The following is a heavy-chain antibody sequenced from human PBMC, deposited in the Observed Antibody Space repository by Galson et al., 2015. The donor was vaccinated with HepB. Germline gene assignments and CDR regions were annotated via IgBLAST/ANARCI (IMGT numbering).Heavy chain of an antibody. D-gene: IGHD6-13*01. CDR3: AKGGRPLAAPGVFYWYFDL. J-gene: IGHJ2*01. CDR1: GFTFSSYA. Sequence: SLRLSCAASGFTFSSYAMSWVRQAPGKGLEWVSAISGSGGSTYYADSVKGRFTISRDNSKNTLYLQMNSLRAEDTAVYYCAKGGRPLAAPGVFYWYFDLWGRGTWSLSPQ. V-gene: IGHV3-23*01. CDR2: ISGSGGST.